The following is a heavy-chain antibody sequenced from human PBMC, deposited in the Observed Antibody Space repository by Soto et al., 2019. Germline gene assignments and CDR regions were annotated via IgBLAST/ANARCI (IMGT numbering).Heavy chain of an antibody. J-gene: IGHJ6*02. CDR1: GYPYTNSY. CDR3: ASDFRTRGWFRQAGNFAMDV. V-gene: IGHV1-2*02. D-gene: IGHD6-19*01. Sequence: QLQLVQSGAEVRKPGASVKVSCKASGYPYTNSYMHWVRQAPGQGRAWMAWIHPNTGGTNYAQKFQGRVTMTRDTSVSTVYMERNRLTSDDTAIYFCASDFRTRGWFRQAGNFAMDVWGQGTTVTVS. CDR2: IHPNTGGT.